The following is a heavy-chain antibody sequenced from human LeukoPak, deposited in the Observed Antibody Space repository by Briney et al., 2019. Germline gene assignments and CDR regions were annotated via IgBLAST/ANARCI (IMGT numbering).Heavy chain of an antibody. D-gene: IGHD6-13*01. V-gene: IGHV6-1*01. CDR1: GDSVSSNSAA. CDR2: TYYRSKWYN. Sequence: SQTLSLTCAISGDSVSSNSAAWNWIRQSPSRGLEWLGRTYYRSKWYNDYAVSVKSRITINPDTSKNQFSLQLNSVTPKDTAVYYCASEIRGSWYGGRFDYWGQGTLVTVSS. J-gene: IGHJ4*02. CDR3: ASEIRGSWYGGRFDY.